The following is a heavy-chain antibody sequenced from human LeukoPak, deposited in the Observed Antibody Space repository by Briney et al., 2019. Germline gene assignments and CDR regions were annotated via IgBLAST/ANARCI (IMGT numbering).Heavy chain of an antibody. CDR1: GYSFTSFW. J-gene: IGHJ4*02. V-gene: IGHV5-10-1*01. D-gene: IGHD6-19*01. Sequence: GESLKISCKGSGYSFTSFWIGRVRQMPGKGLEWMGTIDPSDSYTKYSPAFQGHVTISADKSTSTAYLQWSSLKASDTAIYYCARQGSGWSFDYWGQGTLVTVSS. CDR2: IDPSDSYT. CDR3: ARQGSGWSFDY.